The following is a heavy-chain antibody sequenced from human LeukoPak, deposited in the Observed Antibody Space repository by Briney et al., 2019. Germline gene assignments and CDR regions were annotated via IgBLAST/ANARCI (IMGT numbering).Heavy chain of an antibody. CDR3: ARGSSKYCSGGSCWPYWYFDL. J-gene: IGHJ2*01. Sequence: PGGSLRLSCAASGFTVSSNYMSWVRQAPGKGLEWVSVIYSGGSTYYADSVKGRFTISRDNSKNTLYLQMNSLRVEDTAVYYCARGSSKYCSGGSCWPYWYFDLWGRGTLVTVSS. CDR1: GFTVSSNY. D-gene: IGHD2-15*01. V-gene: IGHV3-66*01. CDR2: IYSGGST.